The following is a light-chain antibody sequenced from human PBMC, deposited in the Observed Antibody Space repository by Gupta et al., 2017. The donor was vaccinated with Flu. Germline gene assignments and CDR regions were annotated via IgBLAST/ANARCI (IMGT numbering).Light chain of an antibody. CDR2: NND. Sequence: QSVLTQPPSASGTPGQRVTVSCSGSSSNIGSKIVNWYQQLPGTAPKLLIYNNDQRPSGVPDRFSGSKSGTSAALAISGLQAEDEADYYCAAWEDSRNGWVFGGGTKLTVL. CDR3: AAWEDSRNGWV. J-gene: IGLJ3*02. CDR1: SSNIGSKI. V-gene: IGLV1-44*01.